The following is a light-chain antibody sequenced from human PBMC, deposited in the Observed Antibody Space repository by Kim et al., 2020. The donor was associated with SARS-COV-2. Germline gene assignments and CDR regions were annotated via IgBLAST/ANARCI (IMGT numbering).Light chain of an antibody. CDR1: SSDIGAYKY. V-gene: IGLV2-14*03. J-gene: IGLJ3*02. CDR3: SSYTSSSSWV. CDR2: DVN. Sequence: QSALTQPASVSGSPGQSITISCTGTSSDIGAYKYVSWYQQHPGKAPKLLIYDVNKRSWGVSARFSASKSANTASLTITGLQAEDEADYHCSSYTSSSSWVFGGGTRVTVL.